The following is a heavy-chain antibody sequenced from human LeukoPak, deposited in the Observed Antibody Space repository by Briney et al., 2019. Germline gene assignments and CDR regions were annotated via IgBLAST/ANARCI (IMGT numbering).Heavy chain of an antibody. CDR1: GFTFSSYS. J-gene: IGHJ4*02. CDR3: ARGRRWLVPRDFDY. V-gene: IGHV3-48*01. Sequence: GGSLRLSCAASGFTFSSYSMNWVRQAPGKGLEWVSYISSSSSTIYYADSVKGRFTISRDNAKNSLYLQMNSLRAEDTAVYYCARGRRWLVPRDFDYWGQGTLVTVSS. D-gene: IGHD6-19*01. CDR2: ISSSSSTI.